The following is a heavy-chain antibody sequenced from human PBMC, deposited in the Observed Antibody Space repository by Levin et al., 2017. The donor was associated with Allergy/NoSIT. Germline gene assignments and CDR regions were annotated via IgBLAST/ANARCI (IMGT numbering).Heavy chain of an antibody. Sequence: GESLKISCAASGITFSNAWMSWARQAPGKGLEWVGRIKSKTDGGTTEYAAPVKGRFTISREDSKNTLYLQMNSLKTEDTAVYFCTTYSSSWYYFDYWGQGTLVTVSS. J-gene: IGHJ4*02. CDR1: GITFSNAW. CDR3: TTYSSSWYYFDY. V-gene: IGHV3-15*01. D-gene: IGHD6-13*01. CDR2: IKSKTDGGTT.